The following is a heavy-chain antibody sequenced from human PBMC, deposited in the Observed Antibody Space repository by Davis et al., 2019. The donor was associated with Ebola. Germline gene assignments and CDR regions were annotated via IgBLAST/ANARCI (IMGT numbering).Heavy chain of an antibody. CDR1: GYTFTGYY. CDR2: INPNSGGT. Sequence: AASVKVSCKASGYTFTGYYMHWVRQAPGQGLEWMGWINPNSGGTNYAQKFQGWVTMTRDTSISTAYMELSRLRSDDTAVYYCARARDFWSGYYRTYYYYGMDVWGQGTTVTVSS. CDR3: ARARDFWSGYYRTYYYYGMDV. V-gene: IGHV1-2*04. J-gene: IGHJ6*02. D-gene: IGHD3-3*01.